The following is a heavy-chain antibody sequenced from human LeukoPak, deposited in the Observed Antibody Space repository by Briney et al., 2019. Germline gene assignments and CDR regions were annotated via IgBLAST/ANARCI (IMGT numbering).Heavy chain of an antibody. CDR1: EYTFTNYW. CDR3: ARRWSGYSGFEE. J-gene: IGHJ4*02. CDR2: IYPGDSDT. D-gene: IGHD3-3*01. Sequence: GESLKISCQGPEYTFTNYWIAWVRQMPGKGLEWMGSIYPGDSDTRYNPSFQGQVTISADKSIDTAYLQWSSLKASDTAMYYCARRWSGYSGFEEWGQGTQVTVSS. V-gene: IGHV5-51*01.